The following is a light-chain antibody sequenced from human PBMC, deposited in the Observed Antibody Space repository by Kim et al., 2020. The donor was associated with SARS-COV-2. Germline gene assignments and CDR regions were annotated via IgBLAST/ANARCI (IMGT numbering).Light chain of an antibody. CDR3: QHYKNYRWT. CDR1: QDISNY. J-gene: IGKJ1*01. Sequence: SAAIGDTVTITCRASQDISNYLAWFQQKQGKAPKSLIHTASRLQSGVPSKFSGSGSGTDFTLTISSLQPEDSATYYCQHYKNYRWTFGQGTKVDIK. CDR2: TAS. V-gene: IGKV1-16*02.